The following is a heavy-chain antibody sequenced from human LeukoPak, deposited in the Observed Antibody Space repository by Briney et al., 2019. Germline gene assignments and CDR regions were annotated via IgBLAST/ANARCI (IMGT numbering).Heavy chain of an antibody. V-gene: IGHV1-8*01. J-gene: IGHJ5*02. Sequence: GASVTVSCKASGYTFTSYDINWVRQATGQGLEWMGWMNPNSGNTGYAQKFQGRVTMTRNTSISTAYMELSSLRSEDTAVYYCARGGTYYYGSESYWFDPWGQGTLVTVSS. CDR2: MNPNSGNT. CDR1: GYTFTSYD. CDR3: ARGGTYYYGSESYWFDP. D-gene: IGHD3-10*01.